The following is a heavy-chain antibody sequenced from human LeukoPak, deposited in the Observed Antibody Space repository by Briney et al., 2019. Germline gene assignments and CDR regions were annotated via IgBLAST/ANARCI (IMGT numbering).Heavy chain of an antibody. CDR1: GGSISSSSYY. Sequence: SETLSLTCTVSGGSISSSSYYWGWIRQPPGKGLEWIGSIYYSGSTYYNPSLKSRVTISVDTSKNHFSVKLSSVTAADTAVYYCAREYYFDSTGYLYWGQGILVTVSS. CDR3: AREYYFDSTGYLY. CDR2: IYYSGST. D-gene: IGHD3-22*01. J-gene: IGHJ4*02. V-gene: IGHV4-39*02.